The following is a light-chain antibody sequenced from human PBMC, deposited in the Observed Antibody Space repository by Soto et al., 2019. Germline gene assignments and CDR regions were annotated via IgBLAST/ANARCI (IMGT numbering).Light chain of an antibody. CDR2: EVS. J-gene: IGLJ3*02. V-gene: IGLV2-14*01. CDR3: ASYTSTSRV. Sequence: QSALTQPASVSGSPGQSITISCTGTSSDFVSWYQQYPGKPPKLIIYEVSNRPSGASNRFSGSKSGNTAPLTISGLQAEDEADYYCASYTSTSRVFGGGTKLTVL. CDR1: SSDF.